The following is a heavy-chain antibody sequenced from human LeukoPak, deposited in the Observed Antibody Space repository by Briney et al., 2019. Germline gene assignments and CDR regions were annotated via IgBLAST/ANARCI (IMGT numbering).Heavy chain of an antibody. J-gene: IGHJ3*02. CDR3: ARVIPIRVVRDGFDI. CDR1: RFTFSNYD. D-gene: IGHD2-21*01. CDR2: ISGSGNTI. Sequence: PGGSLRLSCAASRFTFSNYDMNWVRQAPGKGLEWVSYISGSGNTIYYADSVKGRFTISRDNAENSLYLQMNSLRAEDTAVYYCARVIPIRVVRDGFDIWGQGTMVTVSS. V-gene: IGHV3-48*03.